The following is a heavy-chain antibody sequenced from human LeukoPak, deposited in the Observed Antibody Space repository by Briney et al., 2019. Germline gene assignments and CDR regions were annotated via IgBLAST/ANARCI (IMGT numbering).Heavy chain of an antibody. V-gene: IGHV3-23*01. CDR2: ISGSGGST. CDR3: ARAKSSWYGPFDY. D-gene: IGHD6-13*01. CDR1: GFTFSSYA. J-gene: IGHJ4*02. Sequence: PGGSLRLSCAASGFTFSSYAMSWVRQAPGKGLEWVSAISGSGGSTYYADSVKGRFTISRDNSKNTLYLQMNSLRAEDTAVYYCARAKSSWYGPFDYWGQGTLVTVSS.